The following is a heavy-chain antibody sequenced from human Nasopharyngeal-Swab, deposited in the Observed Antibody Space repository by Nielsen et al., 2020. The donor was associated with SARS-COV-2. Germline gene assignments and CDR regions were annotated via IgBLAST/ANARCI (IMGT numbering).Heavy chain of an antibody. V-gene: IGHV3-30-3*01. CDR3: ARDKSVRN. CDR2: ISYDGSNK. D-gene: IGHD3-22*01. J-gene: IGHJ4*02. Sequence: VRQAPGKGLEWVAVISYDGSNKYYADSVKGRFTISRDNAKNSLYLQMNSLRAEDTAVYYCARDKSVRNWGQGTPVTVSS.